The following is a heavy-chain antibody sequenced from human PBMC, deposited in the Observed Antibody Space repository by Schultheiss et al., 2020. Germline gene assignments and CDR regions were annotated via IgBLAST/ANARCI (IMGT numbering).Heavy chain of an antibody. CDR2: INPNRGGT. CDR1: GYTLTYRH. CDR3: ARVPGAAAGPNNWFDP. J-gene: IGHJ5*02. V-gene: IGHV1-2*02. D-gene: IGHD6-13*01. Sequence: ATVKVSCKASGYTLTYRHLHWVRQAPGQGLEWMGWINPNRGGTNYAQKFQGRVTMTRDTSTSTVYMELSSLRSEDTAVYYCARVPGAAAGPNNWFDPWGQGTLVTVSS.